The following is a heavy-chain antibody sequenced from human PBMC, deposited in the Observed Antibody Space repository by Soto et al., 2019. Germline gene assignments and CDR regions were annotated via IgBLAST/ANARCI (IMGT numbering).Heavy chain of an antibody. CDR2: INPNSGGT. CDR3: AREENHCSSTSCQSEGYFDY. D-gene: IGHD2-2*01. Sequence: ASVKVSCKASGYTFTGYYMHWVRQAPGQGLEGMGWINPNSGGTNYAQKFQGRVTMTRDTSISTAYMELSRLRSDDTAVYYCAREENHCSSTSCQSEGYFDYWGQGTLVTVSS. J-gene: IGHJ4*02. V-gene: IGHV1-2*02. CDR1: GYTFTGYY.